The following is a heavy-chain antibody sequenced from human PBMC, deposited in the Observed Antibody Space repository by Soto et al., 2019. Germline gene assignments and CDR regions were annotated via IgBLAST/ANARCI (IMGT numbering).Heavy chain of an antibody. CDR1: GGSISSYY. CDR3: ARAKGADTAMVNGPYYYDGMDV. V-gene: IGHV4-59*01. J-gene: IGHJ6*04. CDR2: IYYSGST. D-gene: IGHD5-18*01. Sequence: SETLCLTCTVSGGSISSYYWSWIRQPPGKGLEWIGYIYYSGSTNYNPSLKSRVTISVDTSKNQLSLKLSSVTAAGTAVYYCARAKGADTAMVNGPYYYDGMDVWGKGTTVT.